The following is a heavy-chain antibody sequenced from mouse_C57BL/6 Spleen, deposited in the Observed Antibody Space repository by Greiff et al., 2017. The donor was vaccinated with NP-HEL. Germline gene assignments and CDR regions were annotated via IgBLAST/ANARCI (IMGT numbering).Heavy chain of an antibody. J-gene: IGHJ4*01. CDR2: INPNNGGT. CDR3: ARSGRTVGAMDD. Sequence: EVQLKQSGPELVKPGASVKIPCKASGYTFTDYNMDWVKQSHGKSLEWIGDINPNNGGTIYNQKFKGKATLTVDKSSSTAYMELSSLTSEDTAVYYCARSGRTVGAMDDWGQGTSVTVSS. D-gene: IGHD1-1*01. V-gene: IGHV1-18*01. CDR1: GYTFTDYN.